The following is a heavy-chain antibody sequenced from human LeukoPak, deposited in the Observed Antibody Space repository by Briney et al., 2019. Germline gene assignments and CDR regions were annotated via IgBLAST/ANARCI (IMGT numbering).Heavy chain of an antibody. D-gene: IGHD1-26*01. V-gene: IGHV1-2*02. CDR2: INPNSGGT. CDR3: ARESSVGATSV. Sequence: ASVKVSCKASGYTFTGYYMHWVRQAPGQGLEWMGWINPNSGGTNYAQKFQGRVTMTRDTSISTAYMELSRPRSEDTALYYCARESSVGATSVWGQGTLVTVSS. CDR1: GYTFTGYY. J-gene: IGHJ4*02.